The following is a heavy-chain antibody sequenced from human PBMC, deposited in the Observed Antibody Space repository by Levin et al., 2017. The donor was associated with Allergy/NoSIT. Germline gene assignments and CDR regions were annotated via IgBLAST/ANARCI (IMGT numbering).Heavy chain of an antibody. D-gene: IGHD5-12*01. V-gene: IGHV3-33*01. CDR1: GFTFSSYG. CDR3: ARVLRFYYYYYMDV. CDR2: IGDDGYKK. J-gene: IGHJ6*03. Sequence: GGSLRLSCAASGFTFSSYGMHWVRQAPGKGLEWVAVIGDDGYKKYYADSVKGRFTISRDNSKNTLYLHMNSLRAEDTAVYYCARVLRFYYYYYMDVWGKGTTVTVSS.